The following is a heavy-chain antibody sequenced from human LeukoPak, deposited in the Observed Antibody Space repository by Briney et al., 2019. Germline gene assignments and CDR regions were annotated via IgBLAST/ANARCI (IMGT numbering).Heavy chain of an antibody. CDR1: GFTFSDYY. CDR2: INHSGST. Sequence: LRLSCAASGFTFSDYYMSWIRQAPGKGLEWIGEINHSGSTNYNPSLKSRVTISADTSKNQFSLKLSSVTAADTAVYYCARVGAMAFLVYYYYYYMDVWGKGTTVTVSS. V-gene: IGHV4-34*01. D-gene: IGHD5-18*01. CDR3: ARVGAMAFLVYYYYYYMDV. J-gene: IGHJ6*03.